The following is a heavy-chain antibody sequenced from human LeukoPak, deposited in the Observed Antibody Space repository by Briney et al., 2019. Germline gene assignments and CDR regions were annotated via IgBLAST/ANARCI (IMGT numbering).Heavy chain of an antibody. V-gene: IGHV1-18*01. J-gene: IGHJ2*01. Sequence: ASVKVSCKASGYTFTSYGITWVRQAPGQGLEWMGWISVYNGDTNYAQKLQGRVTMTTETSTSTAYMELRSLRSNDTAVYYCAREIDYWYFDLWGRGTLVTVSS. CDR2: ISVYNGDT. CDR1: GYTFTSYG. CDR3: AREIDYWYFDL.